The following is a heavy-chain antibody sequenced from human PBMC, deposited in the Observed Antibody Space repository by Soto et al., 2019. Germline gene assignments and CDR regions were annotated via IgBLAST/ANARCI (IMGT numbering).Heavy chain of an antibody. CDR1: GGSISTSGSY. Sequence: QLHLQESGPGRVKPSETLSLTCSVSGGSISTSGSYWGWVRQAPEKGLDWIGRAYYVGTIYYSPSVKRLVDIAVDTSTNHCSRKLPSVTAADTAVYDCARLSLVRGGPAWGQGTLVTVSS. CDR2: AYYVGTI. CDR3: ARLSLVRGGPA. D-gene: IGHD3-10*01. V-gene: IGHV4-39*02. J-gene: IGHJ5*02.